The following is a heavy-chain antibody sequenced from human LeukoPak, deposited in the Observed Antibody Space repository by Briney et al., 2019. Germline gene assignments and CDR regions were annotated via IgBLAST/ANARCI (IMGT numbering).Heavy chain of an antibody. CDR1: GFTFSSYA. D-gene: IGHD2-2*01. J-gene: IGHJ5*01. V-gene: IGHV3-23*01. Sequence: GGSLRLSCVVSGFTFSSYAMSWVRQAPGKGLEWVPGISGSGGSTYYADSVKGRFTISRDNTKNTLYLQMNSLRAEDTAVYYCAKDRHAPGRYCSSTSCFPSDSWGQGTLVTVSS. CDR2: ISGSGGST. CDR3: AKDRHAPGRYCSSTSCFPSDS.